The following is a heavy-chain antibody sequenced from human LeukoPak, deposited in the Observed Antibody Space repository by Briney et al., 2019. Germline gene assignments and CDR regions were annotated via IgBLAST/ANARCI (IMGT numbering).Heavy chain of an antibody. CDR2: IGTAGDT. J-gene: IGHJ3*02. Sequence: GGSLRLSCAASGFTFSSYDMHWVRQATGKGLEWVSAIGTAGDTYYPGSVKGRFTISRENAKNSLYLQMNSLRAGDTAVYYCARALFRNDAFDIWGQGTWSPSLQ. V-gene: IGHV3-13*01. CDR3: ARALFRNDAFDI. D-gene: IGHD1-14*01. CDR1: GFTFSSYD.